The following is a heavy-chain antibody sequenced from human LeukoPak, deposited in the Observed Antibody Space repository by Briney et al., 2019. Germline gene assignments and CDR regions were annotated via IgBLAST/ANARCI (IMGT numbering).Heavy chain of an antibody. CDR1: GVSINSYY. CDR2: INHSGST. V-gene: IGHV4-34*01. J-gene: IGHJ3*02. CDR3: ARVFELGMNAVDI. D-gene: IGHD7-27*01. Sequence: SETPSLTCTVSGVSINSYYWSWIRQPPGKGLEWIGEINHSGSTNYNPSLKSRVTISVDTSKNQFSLKLSSVTAADTAIYYCARVFELGMNAVDIWGQGTMVTVSS.